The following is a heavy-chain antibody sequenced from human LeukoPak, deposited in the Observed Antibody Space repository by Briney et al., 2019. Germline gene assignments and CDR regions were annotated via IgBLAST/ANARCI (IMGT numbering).Heavy chain of an antibody. J-gene: IGHJ4*02. CDR3: AREAAVRPPHY. V-gene: IGHV4-39*07. CDR2: IYDSGST. D-gene: IGHD6-6*01. CDR1: GVSLSSSSYY. Sequence: SETLSLTPTVSGVSLSSSSYYCGWISHPPGKWLEWVGSIYDSGSTYYNPSLRNRVTTSVDTSTNQFSLNLSSVTAADTAVYFCAREAAVRPPHYWGGGTVDSVPS.